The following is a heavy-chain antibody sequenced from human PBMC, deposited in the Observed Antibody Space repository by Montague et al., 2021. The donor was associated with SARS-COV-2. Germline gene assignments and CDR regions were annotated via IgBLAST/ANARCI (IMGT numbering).Heavy chain of an antibody. CDR3: ARDTAMAPSFVS. J-gene: IGHJ5*01. CDR2: IYYSGST. CDR1: GGSISSSSYY. D-gene: IGHD5-18*01. V-gene: IGHV4-39*02. Sequence: SETLSLTCTVSGGSISSSSYYWGWIRQPPGKGLEWIGSIYYSGSTYYNPSLKSRVTISVDTSKNQFSLKLSSVTAADTAVYYCARDTAMAPSFVSWGQGTLVTVSS.